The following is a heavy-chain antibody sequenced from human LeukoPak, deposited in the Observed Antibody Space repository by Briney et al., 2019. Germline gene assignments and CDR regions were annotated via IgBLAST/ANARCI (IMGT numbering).Heavy chain of an antibody. Sequence: GASVKVSCKASGYTFTSYGISWVRQAPGQGLEWMGWISAYNGNTNYAQKLQGRVTMTTDTSTSTAYMELRSLRSDDTAVYYCARDLGLGGDYPYYFDYWGQGTLVTVSS. J-gene: IGHJ4*02. D-gene: IGHD4-17*01. CDR3: ARDLGLGGDYPYYFDY. V-gene: IGHV1-18*01. CDR1: GYTFTSYG. CDR2: ISAYNGNT.